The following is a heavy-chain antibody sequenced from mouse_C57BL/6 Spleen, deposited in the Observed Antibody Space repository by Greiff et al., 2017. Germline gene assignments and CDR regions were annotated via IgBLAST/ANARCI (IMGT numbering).Heavy chain of an antibody. Sequence: QVQLKQPGAELVKPGASVKLSCKASGYTFTSYWMHWVKQRPGQGLEWIGMIHPNSGSTNYNEKFKSKATLTVDKSSSTAYMQLSSLTSEDSAVYYCARWDTTVVPLDYWGQGTTLTVSS. V-gene: IGHV1-64*01. CDR3: ARWDTTVVPLDY. CDR1: GYTFTSYW. J-gene: IGHJ2*01. D-gene: IGHD1-1*01. CDR2: IHPNSGST.